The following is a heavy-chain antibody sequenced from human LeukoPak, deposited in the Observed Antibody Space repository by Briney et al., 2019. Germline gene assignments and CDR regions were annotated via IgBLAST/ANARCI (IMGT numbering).Heavy chain of an antibody. CDR2: IRSKAYGGTT. V-gene: IGHV3-49*04. CDR3: TRGAAAGTWRFDY. D-gene: IGHD6-13*01. J-gene: IGHJ4*02. CDR1: GFTFGDYA. Sequence: GGSLRLSCTASGFTFGDYAMSWVHQAPGKGLEWVGFIRSKAYGGTTEYAASVKGRFTISRDDSKSIAYLQMNSLKTEDTAVYYCTRGAAAGTWRFDYWGQGTLVTVSS.